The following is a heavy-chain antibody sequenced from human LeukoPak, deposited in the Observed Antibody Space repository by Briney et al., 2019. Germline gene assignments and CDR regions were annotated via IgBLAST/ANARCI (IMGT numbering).Heavy chain of an antibody. CDR3: AKAYYYDSTGSIDAFDI. CDR2: ISGSGGST. D-gene: IGHD3-22*01. J-gene: IGHJ3*02. CDR1: GLTFSSYA. V-gene: IGHV3-23*01. Sequence: PGGSLRLSCAASGLTFSSYAMSWVRQAPGEGLEWVSAISGSGGSTYYTDSVKGRFTISRDNSKNTLYLQMNSLRVEDTAIYYCAKAYYYDSTGSIDAFDIWPQRTMVTVSS.